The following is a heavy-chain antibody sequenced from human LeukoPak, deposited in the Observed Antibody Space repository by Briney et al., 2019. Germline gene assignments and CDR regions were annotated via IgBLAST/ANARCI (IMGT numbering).Heavy chain of an antibody. CDR2: ISWNSGSI. CDR3: AKGGGPYSGSYFIDY. D-gene: IGHD1-26*01. J-gene: IGHJ4*02. Sequence: GGSLRLSCAASGFTFDDYAMHWVRQAPGKGLEWVSGISWNSGSIGYADSVKGRFTISRDNAKNSLYLQMNSLRAEDTALYYCAKGGGPYSGSYFIDYWGQGTLVTVSS. CDR1: GFTFDDYA. V-gene: IGHV3-9*01.